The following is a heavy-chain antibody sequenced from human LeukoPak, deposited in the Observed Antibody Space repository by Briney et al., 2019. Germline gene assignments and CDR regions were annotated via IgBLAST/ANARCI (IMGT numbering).Heavy chain of an antibody. D-gene: IGHD4-23*01. CDR2: IYYSGST. V-gene: IGHV4-59*04. CDR1: GGSISSHY. CDR3: AKGLTPVGDY. J-gene: IGHJ4*02. Sequence: SETLSLTCTVSGGSISSHYWSWIRQPPGKGLEWIGSIYYSGSTYYNPSLKSRVTISVDTSKNQFSLKLSSVTAADTAVYYCAKGLTPVGDYWGQGTLVTVSS.